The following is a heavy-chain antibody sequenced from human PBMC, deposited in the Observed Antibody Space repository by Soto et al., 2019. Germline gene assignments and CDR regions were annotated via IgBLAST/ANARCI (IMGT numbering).Heavy chain of an antibody. CDR3: ARALSGWSTLGYYYYYMDV. Sequence: SETLSLTCTVSGGSISSGGNYWSWIRQHPGTGLEWIGYIYYSGSTYYNPSLKSRVTISVDTSKNQFSLKLSSVTAADTAVYYCARALSGWSTLGYYYYYMDVWGKGTTVTVSS. CDR1: GGSISSGGNY. J-gene: IGHJ6*03. V-gene: IGHV4-31*03. CDR2: IYYSGST. D-gene: IGHD6-19*01.